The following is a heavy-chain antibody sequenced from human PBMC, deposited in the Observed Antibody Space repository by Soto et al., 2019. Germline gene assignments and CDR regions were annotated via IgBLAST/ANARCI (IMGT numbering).Heavy chain of an antibody. V-gene: IGHV3-30*19. J-gene: IGHJ4*02. CDR3: ARDNLRYFDWLLIGY. CDR2: IWYDGSNK. D-gene: IGHD3-9*01. Sequence: GGSLRLSCAASGFTFSSYGMHWVRQAPGKGLEWVAVIWYDGSNKYYADSVKGRFTISRDNSKNTLYLQMNSLRAEDTAVYYCARDNLRYFDWLLIGYWGQGTLVTVSS. CDR1: GFTFSSYG.